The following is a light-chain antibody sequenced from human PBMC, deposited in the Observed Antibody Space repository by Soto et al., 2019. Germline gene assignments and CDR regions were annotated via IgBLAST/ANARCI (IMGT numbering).Light chain of an antibody. CDR3: QQYYATPRT. CDR2: AAS. J-gene: IGKJ1*01. CDR1: QGISNW. Sequence: DIHLTQSPSSLSASVGDSVTITCRASQGISNWLAWYQQKPGKAPSLLIHAASSLQSGVPSRFSGSGYGTDFTLTISSLQAEDVAVYYCQQYYATPRTFGQGTKVDIK. V-gene: IGKV1D-16*01.